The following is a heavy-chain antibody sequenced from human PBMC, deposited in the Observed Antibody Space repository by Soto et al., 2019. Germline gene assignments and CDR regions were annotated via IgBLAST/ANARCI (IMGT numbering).Heavy chain of an antibody. CDR2: VNHSGST. D-gene: IGHD3-10*01. J-gene: IGHJ6*02. Sequence: QVQLQQWGAGLLKPSETLSLTCGVYGGSFSGYYWSWIRQPPGKGLEWIGEVNHSGSTNYNPSLKSRVTISEDPLKVQSXLKLSAVTAADTALYYCARKYLPYYGSGSPYGMDVWGQGTTVTVSS. CDR1: GGSFSGYY. CDR3: ARKYLPYYGSGSPYGMDV. V-gene: IGHV4-34*01.